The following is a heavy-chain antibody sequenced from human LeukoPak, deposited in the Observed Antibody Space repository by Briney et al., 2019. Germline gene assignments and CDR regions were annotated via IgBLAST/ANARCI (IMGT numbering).Heavy chain of an antibody. CDR2: ISGSGGGT. D-gene: IGHD6-19*01. CDR1: GYTFSRYV. CDR3: ARAVITVAGQFDS. Sequence: GGSLILSCVASGYTFSRYVMSWVRQAPGRGLEWVSAISGSGGGTYYADSVKGRFTISRDNSKNTLYVKMNSLRAEDTAVYFCARAVITVAGQFDSWGRGTLVTVSS. V-gene: IGHV3-23*01. J-gene: IGHJ4*02.